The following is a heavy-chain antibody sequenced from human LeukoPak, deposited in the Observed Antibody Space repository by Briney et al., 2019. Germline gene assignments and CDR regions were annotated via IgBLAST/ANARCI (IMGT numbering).Heavy chain of an antibody. J-gene: IGHJ6*02. CDR3: ARILSWPWSGYLGYYYYGMDV. V-gene: IGHV4-39*01. CDR1: GGSISSSSYY. Sequence: PSETLSLTCTVSGGSISSSSYYWGWTRQPPGKGLEWIGSIYYSGSTYYNPSLKSRVTISVDTSKNQFSLKLSSVTAADTAVYYCARILSWPWSGYLGYYYYGMDVWGQGTTVTVSS. D-gene: IGHD3-3*01. CDR2: IYYSGST.